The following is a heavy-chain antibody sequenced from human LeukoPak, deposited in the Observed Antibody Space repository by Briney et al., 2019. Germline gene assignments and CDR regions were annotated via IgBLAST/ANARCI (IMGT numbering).Heavy chain of an antibody. D-gene: IGHD5-18*01. V-gene: IGHV4-39*01. CDR3: ASLRGGVQLWVD. CDR2: INYSGTT. J-gene: IGHJ4*01. Sequence: PSETLSLTCTVSSGSFSSSSYFCGWIRQPPGMGLEWIATINYSGTTYYNPSLKSRVTTSVDTSNNQFSLKLSSVTAADTAVYYCASLRGGVQLWVDWGQGALVTVSS. CDR1: SGSFSSSSYF.